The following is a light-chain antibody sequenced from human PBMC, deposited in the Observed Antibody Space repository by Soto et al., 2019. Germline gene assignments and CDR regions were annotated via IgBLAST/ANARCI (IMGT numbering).Light chain of an antibody. V-gene: IGLV1-40*01. CDR3: QSYDSSLSGSVV. J-gene: IGLJ2*01. CDR1: SSNIGAGYD. Sequence: QSVLTQPPSVSGAPGQRVTICCTGSSSNIGAGYDVHWYQQLPGTAPKILIYGNSNRPSGVPDRFSGSKSGTSASLAITGLQAEDEADYYCQSYDSSLSGSVVFGGGTKLTVL. CDR2: GNS.